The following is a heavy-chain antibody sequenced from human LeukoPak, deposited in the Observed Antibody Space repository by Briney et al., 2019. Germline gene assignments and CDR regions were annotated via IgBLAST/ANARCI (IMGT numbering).Heavy chain of an antibody. CDR1: GFTFSSYA. V-gene: IGHV3-23*01. Sequence: LTGGSLRLSCAASGFTFSSYAMSWVRQAPGKGLEWVSAISGSGGSTYYADSVKGRFTISRDNSKNTLYLQMNSLRAEDTAVYYCAKVGNVVVPAARFDYWGQGTLVTVSS. CDR2: ISGSGGST. CDR3: AKVGNVVVPAARFDY. J-gene: IGHJ4*02. D-gene: IGHD2-2*03.